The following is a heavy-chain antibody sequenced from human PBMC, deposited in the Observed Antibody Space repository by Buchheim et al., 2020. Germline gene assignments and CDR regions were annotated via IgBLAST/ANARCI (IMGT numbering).Heavy chain of an antibody. Sequence: QVQLQESGPGLVKPSGTLSLTCAVSGDSISNSDWWSWVREPPGKGLEWIGEIHHSGGTNYNPSLMSRVTISIDKSENQFSLKLGSVTAADTAVYYCARVSVLGGTSDYWGQGTL. V-gene: IGHV4-4*02. CDR3: ARVSVLGGTSDY. CDR2: IHHSGGT. CDR1: GDSISNSDW. D-gene: IGHD4-23*01. J-gene: IGHJ4*02.